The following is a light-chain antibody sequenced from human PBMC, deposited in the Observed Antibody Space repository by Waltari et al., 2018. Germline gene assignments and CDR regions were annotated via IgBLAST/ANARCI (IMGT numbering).Light chain of an antibody. CDR1: SSDVGGYNY. V-gene: IGLV2-14*01. J-gene: IGLJ3*02. Sequence: QSALTQPASVSGSPGQSITLPCTGTSSDVGGYNYVSWYQHHPGKAPKLMIYEVSNRPSGVSNRFSGSKSGNTASLTISGLQAEDEAHYYCSSYTSSISWVFGGGTKLTVL. CDR2: EVS. CDR3: SSYTSSISWV.